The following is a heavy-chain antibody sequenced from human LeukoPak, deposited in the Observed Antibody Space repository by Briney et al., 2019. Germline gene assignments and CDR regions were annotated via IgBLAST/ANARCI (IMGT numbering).Heavy chain of an antibody. Sequence: PGGSLRLSCTASGFTFSDHAMIWVRQAPGKGLEWVSAISGSGDITYYADSVQGRFTIFRDNSENTLYVQMTNLRAEDTAIYYCAKADKDTACFDYWGQGTVVTVSS. CDR2: ISGSGDIT. CDR1: GFTFSDHA. D-gene: IGHD5-18*01. J-gene: IGHJ4*02. CDR3: AKADKDTACFDY. V-gene: IGHV3-23*01.